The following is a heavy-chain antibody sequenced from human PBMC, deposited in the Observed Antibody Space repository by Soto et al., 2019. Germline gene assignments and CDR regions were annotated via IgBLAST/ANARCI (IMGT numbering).Heavy chain of an antibody. CDR3: ARDSPPVDY. CDR1: GYTFSNYG. V-gene: IGHV1-18*01. Sequence: QVQLVQSGAEVKKPGASVKVSCKASGYTFSNYGISWVRQAPGQGLEWMGWISAYNGNTKYAQKLQCSVTTTTATATSTAYMVLRTLRSDDTALYYSARDSPPVDYSGQGTLVTVSS. J-gene: IGHJ4*02. CDR2: ISAYNGNT.